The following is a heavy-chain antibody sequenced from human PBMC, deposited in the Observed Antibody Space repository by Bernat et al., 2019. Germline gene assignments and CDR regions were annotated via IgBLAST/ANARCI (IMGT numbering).Heavy chain of an antibody. CDR1: GFTFSSYG. CDR2: IWYDGSNK. V-gene: IGHV3-33*01. D-gene: IGHD6-19*01. Sequence: QVQLVESGGGVVQPGRSLRLSCAASGFTFSSYGMHWVRQAPGKGLEWVAVIWYDGSNKYYADSVKGRFTISRDNSKNTLYLQMNSLRAEDTAVYYCARHSSGWYYFDYWGQGTLVTVSS. J-gene: IGHJ4*02. CDR3: ARHSSGWYYFDY.